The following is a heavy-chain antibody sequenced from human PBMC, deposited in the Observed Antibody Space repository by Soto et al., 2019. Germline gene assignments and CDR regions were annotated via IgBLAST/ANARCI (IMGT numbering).Heavy chain of an antibody. CDR3: RHSGGYRIIDY. CDR2: VYWEEDK. D-gene: IGHD2-15*01. CDR1: GFSLTSSGVG. V-gene: IGHV2-5*02. Sequence: QITLKESGPTLVKPTQTLTLTCTFSGFSLTSSGVGVGWIRQPPGKALEWLGIVYWEEDKRYSPSLKSSLTITKDTSKNQVVLKMTYMDPVDTATYYCRHSGGYRIIDYWGQGILVTVSS. J-gene: IGHJ4*01.